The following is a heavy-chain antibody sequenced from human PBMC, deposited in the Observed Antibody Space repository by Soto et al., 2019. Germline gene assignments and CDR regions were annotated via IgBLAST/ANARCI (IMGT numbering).Heavy chain of an antibody. CDR3: ARGYRDPSFSGFDS. Sequence: QVQLLQSGAEARMPGASVKISCKASGYTFTNYPIHWVRQAPGQRPEWVGGVLGHNGDTKYSQKVQGRVTMTRDTSVNTSYVELWSLSSEDTAVYYCARGYRDPSFSGFDSWGQGTLVTVSS. D-gene: IGHD4-17*01. CDR1: GYTFTNYP. V-gene: IGHV1-3*01. CDR2: VLGHNGDT. J-gene: IGHJ4*02.